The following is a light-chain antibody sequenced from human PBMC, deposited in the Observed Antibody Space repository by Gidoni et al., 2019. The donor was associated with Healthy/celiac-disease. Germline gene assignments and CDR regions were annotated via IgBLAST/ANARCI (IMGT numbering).Light chain of an antibody. J-gene: IGKJ3*01. CDR3: MQALQTPLT. CDR1: QSLLHSHGYTY. CDR2: LGS. Sequence: DIVMTQSPLSLPVTPGEPASISCRSSQSLLHSHGYTYLDWYLQKPGQSPQLLIYLGSNRASGVPDRFSGSGSGTDFTLKISRVEAEDVGVYYCMQALQTPLTFGPGTKVDIK. V-gene: IGKV2-28*01.